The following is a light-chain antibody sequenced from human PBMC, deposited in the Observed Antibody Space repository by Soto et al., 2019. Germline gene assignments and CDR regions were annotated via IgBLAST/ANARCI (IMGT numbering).Light chain of an antibody. Sequence: QTVVTQEPSFSVSPGRTVTLTCGLSSGSVSTSYYPSWYQQTPGQAPRTLLYSTNTRSSGVPDRFSGSILGNKAALTITGAQVDDESDYYCVLYMGSGIWVFGGGTKLTVL. CDR2: STN. CDR3: VLYMGSGIWV. J-gene: IGLJ3*02. CDR1: SGSVSTSYY. V-gene: IGLV8-61*01.